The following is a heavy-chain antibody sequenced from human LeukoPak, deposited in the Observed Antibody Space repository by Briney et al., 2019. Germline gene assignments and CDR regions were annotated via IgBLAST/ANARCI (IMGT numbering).Heavy chain of an antibody. D-gene: IGHD6-13*01. CDR3: VKYRSSWSFDY. J-gene: IGHJ4*02. V-gene: IGHV3-23*01. CDR2: ISGNGGST. CDR1: GFTFINVW. Sequence: GGSLRLSCAASGFTFINVWMTWVRQAPGKGLDWVSAISGNGGSTYYADSVTGRFTISRDNSKNTLYLQMNSLRADDTAVYYCVKYRSSWSFDYWGQGTLVTVSS.